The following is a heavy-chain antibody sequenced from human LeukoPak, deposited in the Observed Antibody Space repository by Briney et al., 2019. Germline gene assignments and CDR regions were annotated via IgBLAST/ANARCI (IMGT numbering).Heavy chain of an antibody. J-gene: IGHJ4*02. CDR2: ISYDGSNK. Sequence: PGGSLRLSCAASGFTFSSYGMHWVRQAPGKGLEWVAVISYDGSNKYYADSVKGRFTISRDNSKNTLYLQMNSLRAEDTAVYYCARGPGSSVYASAIDHWGQGTLVTVSS. D-gene: IGHD2-8*01. CDR3: ARGPGSSVYASAIDH. V-gene: IGHV3-30*03. CDR1: GFTFSSYG.